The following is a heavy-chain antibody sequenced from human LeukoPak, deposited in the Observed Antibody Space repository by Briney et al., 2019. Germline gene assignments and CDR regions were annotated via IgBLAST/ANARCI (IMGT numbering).Heavy chain of an antibody. CDR1: GFTFSNHA. J-gene: IGHJ4*02. CDR2: ISDSGAIR. CDR3: VQSGSYPTYYFDY. V-gene: IGHV3-23*01. Sequence: AGGSLRLSCAASGFTFSNHAMTWVRQAPGKGLEWVSSISDSGAIRWYADSVKGQFTISRDNSKHTLYLQMNSLRAEDTAVYYCVQSGSYPTYYFDYWGQGTLVTVSS. D-gene: IGHD1-26*01.